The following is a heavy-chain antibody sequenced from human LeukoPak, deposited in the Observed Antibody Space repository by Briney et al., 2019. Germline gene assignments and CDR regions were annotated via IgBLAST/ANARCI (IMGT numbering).Heavy chain of an antibody. Sequence: ASVKVSCKASGYICSDYWIHWVRQAPGRGLECLGWIDPASGITNQPQKFQGRITVTRDTSASTVYMDLTGLTTDDTALYYCARVGAPGGLRPYHYYYWGQGTLVTVSS. J-gene: IGHJ4*02. V-gene: IGHV1-2*02. CDR2: IDPASGIT. CDR3: ARVGAPGGLRPYHYYY. CDR1: GYICSDYW. D-gene: IGHD3-16*01.